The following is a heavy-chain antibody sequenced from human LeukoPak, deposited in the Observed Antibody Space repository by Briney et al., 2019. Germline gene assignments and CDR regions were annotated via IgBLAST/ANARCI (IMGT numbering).Heavy chain of an antibody. CDR2: ISAYNGNT. CDR1: GYTFTSYG. Sequence: ASVKVSCKASGYTFTSYGISWVRQAPGQGLEWMGWISAYNGNTNYAQKLQGRVTMTTDTSTSTAYMELRSLRSDDTAVYYCARVWRYFDRLTSNNWFDPWGQGTLVTVSS. V-gene: IGHV1-18*01. J-gene: IGHJ5*02. CDR3: ARVWRYFDRLTSNNWFDP. D-gene: IGHD3-9*01.